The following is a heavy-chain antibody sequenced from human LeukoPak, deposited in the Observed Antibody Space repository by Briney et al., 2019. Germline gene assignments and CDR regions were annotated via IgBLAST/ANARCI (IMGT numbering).Heavy chain of an antibody. CDR1: GYTFTSYY. D-gene: IGHD3-16*02. CDR2: INPSGGST. CDR3: ARVKYDYVWGSYRYSYFDY. V-gene: IGHV1-46*01. Sequence: ASVKVSCKASGYTFTSYYMHWVRQAPGQGLEWMGIINPSGGSTSYAQKFQGRVTMTRDTSTSTVYMELSSLRSDDTAVYYCARVKYDYVWGSYRYSYFDYWGQGTLVTVSS. J-gene: IGHJ4*02.